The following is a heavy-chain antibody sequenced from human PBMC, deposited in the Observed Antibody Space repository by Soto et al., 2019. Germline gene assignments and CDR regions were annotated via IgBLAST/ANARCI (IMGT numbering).Heavy chain of an antibody. CDR3: TTDPFVVVAATHNYYYYYMDV. J-gene: IGHJ6*03. CDR2: IKSKTDGGTT. CDR1: GFTFSNAW. Sequence: GGSLRLSCAASGFTFSNAWMSWVRQAPGKGLEWVGRIKSKTDGGTTDYAAPVKGRFTISRDDSKNTLYLQMNSLKTEDTAVYYCTTDPFVVVAATHNYYYYYMDVWGKGTTVTVSS. D-gene: IGHD2-15*01. V-gene: IGHV3-15*01.